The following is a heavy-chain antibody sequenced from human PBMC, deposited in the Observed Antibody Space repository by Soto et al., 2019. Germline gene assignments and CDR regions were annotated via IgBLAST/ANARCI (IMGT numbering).Heavy chain of an antibody. V-gene: IGHV3-7*01. Sequence: GESLKISCAASGFTFSSYWMSWVRQAPGKGLEWVANIKQDGSEKYYVDSVKGRFTISRDNAKNSLYLQMNSLRAEDTAVYYCARYSARWRLELGQSAFDIWGQGTMVTVSS. CDR2: IKQDGSEK. CDR1: GFTFSSYW. D-gene: IGHD1-7*01. J-gene: IGHJ3*02. CDR3: ARYSARWRLELGQSAFDI.